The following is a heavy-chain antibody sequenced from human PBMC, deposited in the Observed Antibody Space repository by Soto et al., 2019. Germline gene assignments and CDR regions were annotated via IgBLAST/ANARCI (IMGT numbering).Heavy chain of an antibody. CDR2: ISYDGSNK. CDR3: AKDLAGQWLAYFDH. V-gene: IGHV3-30*18. D-gene: IGHD6-19*01. CDR1: GFTFSSYG. Sequence: GGSLRLSCAASGFTFSSYGMHWVRQAPGQGLEWVAVISYDGSNKYYADSVQGRFTISRDNSKNTLYLQMNSLRAEDTAVYYCAKDLAGQWLAYFDHWGQGTLVTVS. J-gene: IGHJ4*02.